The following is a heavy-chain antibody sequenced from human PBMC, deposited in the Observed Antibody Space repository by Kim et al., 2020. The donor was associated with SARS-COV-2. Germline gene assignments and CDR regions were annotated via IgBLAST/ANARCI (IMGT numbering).Heavy chain of an antibody. CDR1: GYTFTSYY. Sequence: ASVKVSCKASGYTFTSYYMHWVRQAPGQGLEWMGIINPSGGSTSYAQKFQGRVTMTRDTSTSTVDMELSSLRSEDTAVYYCARDSGSHDAFDIWGQGTMVTVSS. D-gene: IGHD1-26*01. V-gene: IGHV1-46*01. J-gene: IGHJ3*02. CDR3: ARDSGSHDAFDI. CDR2: INPSGGST.